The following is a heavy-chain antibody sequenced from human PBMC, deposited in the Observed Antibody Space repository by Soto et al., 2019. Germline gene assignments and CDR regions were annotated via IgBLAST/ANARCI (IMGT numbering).Heavy chain of an antibody. CDR1: GGSISSGGYS. CDR3: AGVRGPYCGGECYPPTPNWFDP. D-gene: IGHD2-21*01. Sequence: QLQLQESGSGLVKPSQTLSLTCAVSGGSISSGGYSWGWIRQPPGKDLEWIGYIYHSGSTYYNPSLKSRVTISVDRSKNQFSLKLSSGTAADSAVYYCAGVRGPYCGGECYPPTPNWFDPWGQGTLVTVSS. CDR2: IYHSGST. J-gene: IGHJ5*02. V-gene: IGHV4-30-2*01.